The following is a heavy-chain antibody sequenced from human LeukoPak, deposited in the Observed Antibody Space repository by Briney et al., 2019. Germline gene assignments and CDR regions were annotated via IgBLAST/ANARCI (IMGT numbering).Heavy chain of an antibody. J-gene: IGHJ4*02. CDR1: GFTFSSYA. V-gene: IGHV3-23*01. D-gene: IGHD5-18*01. CDR3: AKDLLEGIQLWSKN. Sequence: GSLRLSCAASGFTFSSYAMSWVRQAPGKGLEWVSAISGSGGSTYYADSVKGRFTISRDNSKNTLYLQMNSLRAEDTAVYYCAKDLLEGIQLWSKNWGQGTLVTVSS. CDR2: ISGSGGST.